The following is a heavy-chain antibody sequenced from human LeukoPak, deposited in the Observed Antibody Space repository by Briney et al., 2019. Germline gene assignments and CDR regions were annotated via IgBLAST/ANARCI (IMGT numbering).Heavy chain of an antibody. CDR3: AKDTSFDYYYGMDV. Sequence: GGSLRLSCGASGFTFSNYWMHWVRQAPGKGLVWVSRINNDGSSTNYADSVKGRFTISRDSSKNTLYLQMNSLRAEDTAVYYCAKDTSFDYYYGMDVWGQGTTVTVSS. CDR2: INNDGSST. V-gene: IGHV3-74*01. D-gene: IGHD3-10*01. CDR1: GFTFSNYW. J-gene: IGHJ6*02.